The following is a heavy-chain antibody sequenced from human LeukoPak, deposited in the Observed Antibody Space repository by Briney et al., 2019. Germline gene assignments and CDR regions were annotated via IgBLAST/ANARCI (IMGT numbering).Heavy chain of an antibody. J-gene: IGHJ4*02. CDR1: VFTFSSYA. CDR2: ISGSGSST. CDR3: AKGVAVASPYYFDY. V-gene: IGHV3-23*01. Sequence: GGSLRLSCAASVFTFSSYAMSWVRQAPGKGLEWVSPISGSGSSTYYADSVEGRFTISRDKSKNTLNLQMNSQRGEDTAVYYCAKGVAVASPYYFDYWGQGTLVTVSS. D-gene: IGHD6-19*01.